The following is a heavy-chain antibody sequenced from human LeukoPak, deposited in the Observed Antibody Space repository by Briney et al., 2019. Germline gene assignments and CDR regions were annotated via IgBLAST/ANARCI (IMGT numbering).Heavy chain of an antibody. V-gene: IGHV4-59*08. D-gene: IGHD4-17*01. CDR3: ARLDYGDYGAGY. Sequence: TSETLSLTCTVSGGSISSYYWSWIRQPPGKGLEWIGYIYYSGSTNYNPSLKSRVTISVDTSKNQFSLKLSSVTAADTAVYYCARLDYGDYGAGYWGQGTLVTVSS. CDR1: GGSISSYY. J-gene: IGHJ4*02. CDR2: IYYSGST.